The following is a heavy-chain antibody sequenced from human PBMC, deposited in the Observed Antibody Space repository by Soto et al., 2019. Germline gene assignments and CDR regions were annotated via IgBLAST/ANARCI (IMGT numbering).Heavy chain of an antibody. Sequence: GGSLRLSGAGSGCTVSSYAMSWVRQAPGKGLEWVSSISGSGGRTYYADSVKGRFTISRDNSKNTLYLQMNSLRADDTAVYYCAKEGLDLVSYMDVWGKGTTVTVS. D-gene: IGHD1-1*01. CDR2: ISGSGGRT. CDR3: AKEGLDLVSYMDV. J-gene: IGHJ6*03. CDR1: GCTVSSYA. V-gene: IGHV3-23*01.